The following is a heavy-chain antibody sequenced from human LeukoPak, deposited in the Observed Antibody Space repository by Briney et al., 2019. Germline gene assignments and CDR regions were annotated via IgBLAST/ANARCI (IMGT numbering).Heavy chain of an antibody. J-gene: IGHJ5*02. D-gene: IGHD3-22*01. Sequence: SETLSLTRTVSGGSISSHYWSWIRQPPGKGLGWIGYIYYSGSSKYNPSLKSRVTISVDTSKNQFSLKLSSVTAADTAVYYCARLYDSSGYTNWLDPWGQGTLVTVSS. V-gene: IGHV4-59*11. CDR3: ARLYDSSGYTNWLDP. CDR1: GGSISSHY. CDR2: IYYSGSS.